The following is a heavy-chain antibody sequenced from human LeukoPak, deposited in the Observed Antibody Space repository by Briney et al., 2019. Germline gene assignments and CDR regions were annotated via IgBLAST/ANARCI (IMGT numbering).Heavy chain of an antibody. J-gene: IGHJ4*02. V-gene: IGHV4-34*01. CDR2: INHSGST. CDR3: ARAHQVLLQRNEFDY. CDR1: GGSFSGYY. Sequence: SKTLSLTCAVYGGSFSGYYWSWIRQPPGKGLEWIGEINHSGSTNYNPSLKSRVTISVDTSKNQFSLKLSSVTAADTAVYYCARAHQVLLQRNEFDYWGQGTLVTVSS. D-gene: IGHD3-10*01.